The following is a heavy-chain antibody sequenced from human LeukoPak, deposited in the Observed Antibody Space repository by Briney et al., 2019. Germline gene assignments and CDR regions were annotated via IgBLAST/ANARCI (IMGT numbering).Heavy chain of an antibody. D-gene: IGHD3-10*01. Sequence: GGSLRLSCAASGFTFSSYAMSWVRQAPGMGLEWVSVISRSGDIYYADSVKGRFTISRDNSKNTLYLQMNSLRAEDTAVYYCARQRLRGGFDPWGQGTLVTVSS. CDR1: GFTFSSYA. V-gene: IGHV3-23*01. CDR2: ISRSGDI. CDR3: ARQRLRGGFDP. J-gene: IGHJ5*02.